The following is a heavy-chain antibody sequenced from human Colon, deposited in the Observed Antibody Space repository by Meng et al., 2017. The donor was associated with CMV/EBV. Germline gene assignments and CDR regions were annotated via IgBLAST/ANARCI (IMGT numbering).Heavy chain of an antibody. J-gene: IGHJ4*02. CDR2: MLPKTGAL. Sequence: LVQHGAGGTKPGAPVKVSCKASGYTFTPYYIHWVRQAPGQGLEWVGCMLPKTGALDYAQKFRGRITLTTDTSITTAYMELSGLTSDDTAVYYCIRENWYYDYWGLGTLVTVSS. V-gene: IGHV1-2*02. CDR3: IRENWYYDY. CDR1: GYTFTPYY. D-gene: IGHD1-1*01.